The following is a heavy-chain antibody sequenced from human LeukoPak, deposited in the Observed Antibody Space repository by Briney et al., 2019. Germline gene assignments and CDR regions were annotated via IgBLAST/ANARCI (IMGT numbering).Heavy chain of an antibody. Sequence: PSETLSLTCTVSGDSISSSSYYWGWIRQPPGKGLEWIGSIYYTGSTYYNPSLKSRVTISVDTSKNQFSLKLSSVTAADTAVYYCARDRAAAGTPGAFDIWGQGTMVTVSS. CDR3: ARDRAAAGTPGAFDI. CDR2: IYYTGST. CDR1: GDSISSSSYY. V-gene: IGHV4-39*07. J-gene: IGHJ3*02. D-gene: IGHD6-13*01.